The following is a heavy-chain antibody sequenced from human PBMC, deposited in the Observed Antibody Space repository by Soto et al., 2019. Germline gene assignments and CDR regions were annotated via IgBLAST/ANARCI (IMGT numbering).Heavy chain of an antibody. V-gene: IGHV3-13*01. J-gene: IGHJ3*01. CDR3: ARGDNSGWSAFDG. CDR1: GFTFSSYD. D-gene: IGHD6-19*01. CDR2: IGTAGDT. Sequence: EVQLVESGGNLVQPGGSLRLSCAASGFTFSSYDMHWVRQDTGKGLEWVSAIGTAGDTYYPDSVKGRFTSSRENAKNSLYLQMNSLRAGNTAVYYCARGDNSGWSAFDGWGQGTMVTVSS.